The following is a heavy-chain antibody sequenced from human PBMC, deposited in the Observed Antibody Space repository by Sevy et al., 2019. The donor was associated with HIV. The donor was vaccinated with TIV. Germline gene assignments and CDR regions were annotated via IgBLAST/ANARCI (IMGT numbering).Heavy chain of an antibody. J-gene: IGHJ4*02. CDR3: AGENAWGRGYS. V-gene: IGHV4-59*08. Sequence: SETLSLTCTVSGGSITSLYWNWIRQPPGKGLEWIANIYYNGHINYNPSLKSRVTLSLDTSKNQFPLRLSSVTAAGTAMYYCAGENAWGRGYSWGQGTLVTVSS. CDR1: GGSITSLY. CDR2: IYYNGHI. D-gene: IGHD1-26*01.